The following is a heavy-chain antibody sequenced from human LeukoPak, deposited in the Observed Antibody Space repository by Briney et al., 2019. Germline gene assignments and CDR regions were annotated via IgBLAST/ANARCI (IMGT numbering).Heavy chain of an antibody. V-gene: IGHV4-39*07. Sequence: SETLSLTCSVSGVSISSGSNYWGWIRQPPGKTLEWIGSIYSSGNTYYNPSLKSRVIILIDTAKNHFSLNLSSVTAADTAVYYCARSDGYGLVGIWGQGTMVTVSS. J-gene: IGHJ3*02. CDR3: ARSDGYGLVGI. D-gene: IGHD3-10*01. CDR2: IYSSGNT. CDR1: GVSISSGSNY.